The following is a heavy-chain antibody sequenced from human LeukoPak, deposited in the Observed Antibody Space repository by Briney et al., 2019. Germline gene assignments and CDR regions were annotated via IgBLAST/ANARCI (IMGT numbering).Heavy chain of an antibody. CDR2: ISSSSNYI. D-gene: IGHD3-3*01. CDR3: ARGDTIFGVVIMGGAFDI. CDR1: GFTFSSYS. V-gene: IGHV3-21*01. J-gene: IGHJ3*02. Sequence: GGSLRLSCPASGFTFSSYSMNWVRQAPGKGLQWVSSISSSSNYIYDADSVKGRFTISRDNAKNSLYLQMDSLRAEDTAVYYCARGDTIFGVVIMGGAFDIWGQGTMVTVSS.